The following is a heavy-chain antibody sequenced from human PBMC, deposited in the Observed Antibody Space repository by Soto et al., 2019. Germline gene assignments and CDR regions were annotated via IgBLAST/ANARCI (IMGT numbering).Heavy chain of an antibody. D-gene: IGHD2-2*01. Sequence: ASVKVSCKVSGYTLTELSMHWVRQAPGKGLEWMGGFDPEDGETIYAQKFQGRVTMTEDTSTDTAYMELSSLRSEDTAGYYCATGFDQPSTLSTRRRNLDSWGQGTLVTVAS. V-gene: IGHV1-24*01. J-gene: IGHJ4*02. CDR1: GYTLTELS. CDR2: FDPEDGET. CDR3: ATGFDQPSTLSTRRRNLDS.